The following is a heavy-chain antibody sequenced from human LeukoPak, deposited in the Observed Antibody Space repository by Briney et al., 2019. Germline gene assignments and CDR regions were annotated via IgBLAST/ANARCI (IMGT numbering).Heavy chain of an antibody. CDR2: INSDGSST. CDR3: VRDPILGLPDYFDS. CDR1: GYTFTGYY. D-gene: IGHD3/OR15-3a*01. V-gene: IGHV3-74*01. Sequence: ASVKVSCKASGYTFTGYYMHWVRQAPGKGLVWVSRINSDGSSTSYADSVKGRFTISRDNSKNTIYLQMSSLRVEDTAVYYCVRDPILGLPDYFDSWGQGTLVTVSS. J-gene: IGHJ4*02.